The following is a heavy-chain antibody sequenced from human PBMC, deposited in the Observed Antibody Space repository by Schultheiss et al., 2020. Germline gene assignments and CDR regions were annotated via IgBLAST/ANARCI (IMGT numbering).Heavy chain of an antibody. D-gene: IGHD6-19*01. CDR1: GGSISSGGYY. CDR2: IYYSGTT. CDR3: ARGSGWYGDYGMDV. J-gene: IGHJ6*02. V-gene: IGHV4-31*03. Sequence: LRLSCTVSGGSISSGGYYWSWIRQHPGKGLEWIGYIYYSGTTAYNPSLKSRVTISVDTSKNQFSLKLSSVTAADTAVYYCARGSGWYGDYGMDVWGQGTTVTVSS.